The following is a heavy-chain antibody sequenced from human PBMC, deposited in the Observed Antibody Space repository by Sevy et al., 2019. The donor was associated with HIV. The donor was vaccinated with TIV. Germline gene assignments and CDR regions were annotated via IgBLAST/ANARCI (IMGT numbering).Heavy chain of an antibody. Sequence: GGSLRLSCAASGFTLSAYAMSWVRQAPGKGLEWVSCISSSGGSTYYADSVKGRFSISRDTSKNTLYLQMNSLRAVDTAVYYCATLRGGLYGSGYFQNWGQGTQVTVSS. CDR2: ISSSGGST. CDR1: GFTLSAYA. CDR3: ATLRGGLYGSGYFQN. D-gene: IGHD3-10*01. J-gene: IGHJ1*01. V-gene: IGHV3-23*01.